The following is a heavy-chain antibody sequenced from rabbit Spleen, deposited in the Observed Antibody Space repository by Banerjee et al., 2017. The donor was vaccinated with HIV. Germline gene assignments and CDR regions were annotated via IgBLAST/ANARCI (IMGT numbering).Heavy chain of an antibody. V-gene: IGHV1S40*01. J-gene: IGHJ4*01. CDR1: GVSFSTTYY. D-gene: IGHD2-1*01. CDR2: IYGDSGGST. CDR3: ARGSAAMTMVITGFYFNL. Sequence: QSLEESGGDLVKPGASLTLTCTASGVSFSTTYYMCWVRQAPGKGLESIACIYGDSGGSTWYASWATGRFTISTTSSTTVTLQLTSLTAADTATYFCARGSAAMTMVITGFYFNLWGPGTLVTVS.